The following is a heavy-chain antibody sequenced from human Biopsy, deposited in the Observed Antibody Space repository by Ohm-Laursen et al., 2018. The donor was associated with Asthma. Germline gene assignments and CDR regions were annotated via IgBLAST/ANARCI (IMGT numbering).Heavy chain of an antibody. Sequence: SETLSLTCSPSSGSGGYMRSGNYYWGWIRQPPGKGLEWIGSIYYRGTTYYNPSLESRVTVSADTSKNQFSLKLTSVTAADTAVYYCVRGSSSWHHGPFHYYYGLDVWGQGTTATVSS. J-gene: IGHJ6*02. CDR3: VRGSSSWHHGPFHYYYGLDV. CDR1: GGYMRSGNYY. V-gene: IGHV4-39*01. D-gene: IGHD6-13*01. CDR2: IYYRGTT.